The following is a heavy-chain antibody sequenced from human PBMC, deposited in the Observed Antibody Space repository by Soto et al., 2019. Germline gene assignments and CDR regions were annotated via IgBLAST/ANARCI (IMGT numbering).Heavy chain of an antibody. CDR1: GITFSSYG. J-gene: IGHJ4*02. CDR2: LDASGSNT. CDR3: AKDQFNWNYGVYFDY. V-gene: IGHV3-23*01. Sequence: EVQLLESGGGLVQSGGSLRLSCLASGITFSSYGMSWVRQAPEKGLEWVSALDASGSNTYYADSVKGRFTISRDNSKNTLYLQMNSLRAEDTAIYYYAKDQFNWNYGVYFDYWGQGTLVTVSS. D-gene: IGHD1-7*01.